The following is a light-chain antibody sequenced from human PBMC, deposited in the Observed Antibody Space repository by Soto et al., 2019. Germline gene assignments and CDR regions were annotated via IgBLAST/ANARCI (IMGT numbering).Light chain of an antibody. CDR2: DAS. CDR3: QQYNAWPRT. V-gene: IGKV3-15*01. Sequence: EIVMTESPATLSVSPGERATLSCRASLSVSRNLAWYQQKPGQAPRLLIFDASTRATGIPARFSGSGSGTEFTLTITSLQSEDFEVYYCQQYNAWPRTFGQGTMVDIK. CDR1: LSVSRN. J-gene: IGKJ1*01.